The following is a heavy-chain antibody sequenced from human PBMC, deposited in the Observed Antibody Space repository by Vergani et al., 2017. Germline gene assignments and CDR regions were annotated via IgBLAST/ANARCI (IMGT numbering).Heavy chain of an antibody. CDR1: GYTFTGYC. CDR3: ARGFEGPRPWWGMDV. Sequence: QVQLVQSGAEVKKPGASVKVSCKASGYTFTGYCMHWVRQAPGQGLEWMGWINPNSGGTNYAQKFQGRVTMTRDTSISTAYMELSRLRSDDTAVYYCARGFEGPRPWWGMDVWGQGTTVTVSS. J-gene: IGHJ6*02. D-gene: IGHD2-8*02. V-gene: IGHV1-2*02. CDR2: INPNSGGT.